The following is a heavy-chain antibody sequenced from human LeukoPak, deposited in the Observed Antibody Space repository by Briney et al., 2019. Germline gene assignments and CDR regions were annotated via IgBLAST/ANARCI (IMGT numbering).Heavy chain of an antibody. CDR2: MNPNSGNT. J-gene: IGHJ4*02. CDR1: GYTFTSYD. D-gene: IGHD2-2*01. CDR3: ARGVVGYCGSSNCYGGGDY. V-gene: IGHV1-8*01. Sequence: GASVKVSCKASGYTFTSYDINWARQATGQGLEWMGWMNPNSGNTGYAQKFQGRVTMTRNTSIDTAYMELSSLRSEDTAVYYCARGVVGYCGSSNCYGGGDYWGQGTLVTVSS.